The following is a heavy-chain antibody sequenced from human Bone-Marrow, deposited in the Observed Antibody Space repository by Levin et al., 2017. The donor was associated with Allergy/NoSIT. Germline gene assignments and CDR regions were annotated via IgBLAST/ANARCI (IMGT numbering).Heavy chain of an antibody. Sequence: GGSLRLSCAASGFTVGNNYMSWVRQAPGKGLEGVSNMYSGGSTHYTDSVKGRFTISRDSSKNTLYLQMNSLRAEATAVYYCATSPTSGYWGQGTLVTVSS. V-gene: IGHV3-53*01. CDR2: MYSGGST. J-gene: IGHJ4*02. CDR1: GFTVGNNY. CDR3: ATSPTSGY.